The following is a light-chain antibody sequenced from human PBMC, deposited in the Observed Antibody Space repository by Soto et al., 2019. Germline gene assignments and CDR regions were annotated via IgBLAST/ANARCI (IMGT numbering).Light chain of an antibody. J-gene: IGKJ1*01. CDR2: AAS. V-gene: IGKV1-6*01. CDR1: EAIRSA. CDR3: LLDFRYFWA. Sequence: AIQLTQSPSSLSASVGDRVTITFRASEAIRSALGWYQQKPGKVPKLLSYAASILQSGVPSRFSGSGSGTDFTLTISSLQPEDFAPYYCLLDFRYFWAFGQGTKV.